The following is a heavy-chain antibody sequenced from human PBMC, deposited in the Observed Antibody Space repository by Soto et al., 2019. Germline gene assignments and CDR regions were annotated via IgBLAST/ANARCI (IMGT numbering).Heavy chain of an antibody. Sequence: GETLYLTCTGSGYSFTSYWIGWVRQTPGKGLEWMGMIYPSGCDTRYSPSYQCQVTISADKSISTAYLQWSSLKASDTAMYYWARSYYSSSNGYPYWIDPWGQGTLVTVSS. V-gene: IGHV5-51*01. CDR1: GYSFTSYW. D-gene: IGHD3-22*01. J-gene: IGHJ5*02. CDR2: IYPSGCDT. CDR3: ARSYYSSSNGYPYWIDP.